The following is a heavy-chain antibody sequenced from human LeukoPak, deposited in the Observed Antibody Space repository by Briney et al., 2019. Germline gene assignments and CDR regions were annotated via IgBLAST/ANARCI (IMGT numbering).Heavy chain of an antibody. Sequence: PGGSLRLSCAASGFTFSSYGMHWVRQAPGKGLEWVAVIWYDGSNKYYADSVKGRFTISRDNSKNTVYLQMNSLRAEDTAVYYCARVHSSGWYAPFDYWGQGSLVTVSS. CDR3: ARVHSSGWYAPFDY. V-gene: IGHV3-30*19. J-gene: IGHJ4*02. CDR2: IWYDGSNK. D-gene: IGHD6-19*01. CDR1: GFTFSSYG.